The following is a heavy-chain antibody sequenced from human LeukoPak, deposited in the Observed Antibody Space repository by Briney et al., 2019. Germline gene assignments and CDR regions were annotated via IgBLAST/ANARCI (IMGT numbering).Heavy chain of an antibody. CDR2: INWNGGST. V-gene: IGHV3-20*04. J-gene: IGHJ4*02. CDR3: ARARDIVATIVPRGGVDY. Sequence: GGSLRLSCAAAGFTFDDYGMSWVRQAPGKRREWVSGINWNGGSTGYADSVKGRFTSSRDNAKNSLYLQMNSLRAEDTALYYCARARDIVATIVPRGGVDYWGQGTLVTVSS. CDR1: GFTFDDYG. D-gene: IGHD5-12*01.